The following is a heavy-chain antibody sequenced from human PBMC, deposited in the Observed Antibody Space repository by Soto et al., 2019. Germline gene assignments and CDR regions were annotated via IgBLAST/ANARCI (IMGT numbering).Heavy chain of an antibody. J-gene: IGHJ4*02. D-gene: IGHD1-1*01. Sequence: QLQLQESGPGLVKPSETLSLTCTVSGGSISSSSYYWGWIRQPPGKGLEWIGSIYYSGSTYYNPSLKSRVTISVDTSKNQFSLKLSSVTAADTAVYYCARPSFTWNDAGGADYWGQGTLVTVSS. CDR2: IYYSGST. CDR1: GGSISSSSYY. CDR3: ARPSFTWNDAGGADY. V-gene: IGHV4-39*01.